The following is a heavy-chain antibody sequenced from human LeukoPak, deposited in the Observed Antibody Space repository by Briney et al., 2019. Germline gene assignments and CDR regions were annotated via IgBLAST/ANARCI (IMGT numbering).Heavy chain of an antibody. D-gene: IGHD3-22*01. CDR2: IKSKTDGGTT. CDR1: GFTFSNAR. J-gene: IGHJ4*02. Sequence: GGSLRLSCAASGFTFSNARMSWVRQAPEKGLEWVGRIKSKTDGGTTDYAAPVKGRFTISRDDSKNTLYLQMNSLKTEDTAVYYCTTDRVYYDSSGYYGNFDYWGQGTLVTVSS. CDR3: TTDRVYYDSSGYYGNFDY. V-gene: IGHV3-15*01.